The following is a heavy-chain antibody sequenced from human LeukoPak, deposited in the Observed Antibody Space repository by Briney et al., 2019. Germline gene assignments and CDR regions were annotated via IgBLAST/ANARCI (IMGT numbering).Heavy chain of an antibody. D-gene: IGHD6-13*01. CDR3: ARDLGVAAAGTVGYFDY. J-gene: IGHJ4*02. CDR1: GFTFSNYW. CDR2: IKEDGNEK. Sequence: GGSLRLSCAASGFTFSNYWMTWVRQAPGKGLEWVANIKEDGNEKRYVDSVKGRFTISRDNAKNSLYLQMNSLRAEDTAVYYCARDLGVAAAGTVGYFDYWGQGTLVTVSS. V-gene: IGHV3-7*03.